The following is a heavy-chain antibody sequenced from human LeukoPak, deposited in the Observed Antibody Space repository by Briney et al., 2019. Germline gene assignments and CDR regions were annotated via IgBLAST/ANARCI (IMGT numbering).Heavy chain of an antibody. D-gene: IGHD4-23*01. Sequence: SQTLSLTCAISGDSVASNRAAWNWIRQSPSRGLEWLGRTYYRSKRYNEYAVSMKGRININPDSSRNQFSLQLNSMTPDDTAVYYCYGGRGRDYWGQGTLVTVSS. CDR3: YGGRGRDY. J-gene: IGHJ4*02. CDR2: TYYRSKRYN. CDR1: GDSVASNRAA. V-gene: IGHV6-1*01.